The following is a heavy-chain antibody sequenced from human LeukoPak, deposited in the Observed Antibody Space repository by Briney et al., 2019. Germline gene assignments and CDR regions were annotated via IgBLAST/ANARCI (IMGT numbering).Heavy chain of an antibody. CDR1: GASISSHY. CDR3: ARWGDSRSSGISAFDV. D-gene: IGHD6-6*01. V-gene: IGHV4-59*11. CDR2: IFHSGNT. J-gene: IGHJ3*01. Sequence: PSETLSLTCSVSGASISSHYWNWIRQPPGKELEWIGYIFHSGNTKSNPSLTGRVTMSVDTSKMQISLKLTSVTAADTARYYCARWGDSRSSGISAFDVWGQGTVVTVAS.